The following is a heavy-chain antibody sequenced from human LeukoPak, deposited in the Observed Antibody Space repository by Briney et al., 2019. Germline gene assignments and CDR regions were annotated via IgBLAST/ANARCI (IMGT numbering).Heavy chain of an antibody. J-gene: IGHJ4*02. Sequence: SGTLSLTCAVSGGSISSSNWWSWVRQPPGKGLEWIGEIYHSGSTNYNPSLKSRVTISVDTSKNQFSLKLSSVTAADTAVYYCAREDDGYNYRSFDYWGQGTLVTVSS. CDR3: AREDDGYNYRSFDY. CDR2: IYHSGST. CDR1: GGSISSSNW. V-gene: IGHV4-4*02. D-gene: IGHD5-24*01.